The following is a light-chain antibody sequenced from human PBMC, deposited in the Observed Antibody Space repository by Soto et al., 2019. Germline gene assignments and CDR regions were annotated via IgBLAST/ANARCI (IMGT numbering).Light chain of an antibody. CDR3: QHYNSYSEA. Sequence: DIQMTHSPSTLSASVVDRVTITCRASQSISNWLAWYQQKPGKAPTLLIYDVSRLESGVPSRFSGSGSGTEFTLTISSLQPDDFATYYCQHYNSYSEACGQGTKGDIK. V-gene: IGKV1-5*01. CDR1: QSISNW. CDR2: DVS. J-gene: IGKJ1*01.